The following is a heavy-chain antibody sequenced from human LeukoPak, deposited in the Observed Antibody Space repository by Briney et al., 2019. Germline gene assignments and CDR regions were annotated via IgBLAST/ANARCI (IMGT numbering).Heavy chain of an antibody. Sequence: PGGSLRLSCAASGFTFSSYAMHWVRQAPGKGLEWVAVISYDGSNKYYADSVKGRFTISRDNSKNTLYLQMNSLRVEDTVVYYCARNGIYQLHWVWFDPWGQGTLVTVSS. CDR1: GFTFSSYA. V-gene: IGHV3-30-3*01. D-gene: IGHD2-2*01. CDR2: ISYDGSNK. CDR3: ARNGIYQLHWVWFDP. J-gene: IGHJ5*02.